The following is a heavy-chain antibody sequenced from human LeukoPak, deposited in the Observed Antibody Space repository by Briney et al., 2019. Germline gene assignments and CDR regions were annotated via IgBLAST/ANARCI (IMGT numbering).Heavy chain of an antibody. J-gene: IGHJ4*02. V-gene: IGHV4-34*01. CDR3: ASRIWMGHFDY. D-gene: IGHD1-1*01. Sequence: PSETLSLTCAVYGGSFSGYYWSWIRQPPGKGLEWIGEINHSGSTNYNPSLKSRVTISVDTSKNQFSLRLSSVTAADTAVYYCASRIWMGHFDYWGRGTLVTVSS. CDR2: INHSGST. CDR1: GGSFSGYY.